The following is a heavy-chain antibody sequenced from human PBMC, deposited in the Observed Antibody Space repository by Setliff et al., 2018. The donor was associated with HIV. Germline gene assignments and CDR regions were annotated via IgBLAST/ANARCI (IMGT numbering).Heavy chain of an antibody. D-gene: IGHD3-22*01. Sequence: ASVKVSCKASGYTFKTYGISWVRQAPGQGLEWMGWISPYNGDTRYAQKFQGRVTLTTDTTTNTAYMEVRTLRSDDTAVYYCARGISRDSSGYYRDEYFQHWGQGTLVTVTS. CDR2: ISPYNGDT. J-gene: IGHJ1*01. CDR3: ARGISRDSSGYYRDEYFQH. CDR1: GYTFKTYG. V-gene: IGHV1-18*01.